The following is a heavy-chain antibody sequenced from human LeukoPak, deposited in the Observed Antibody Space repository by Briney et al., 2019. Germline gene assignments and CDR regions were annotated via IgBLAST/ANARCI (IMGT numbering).Heavy chain of an antibody. CDR2: INHSGST. CDR1: VESFSRYY. D-gene: IGHD6-19*01. V-gene: IGHV4-34*01. J-gene: IGHJ2*01. CDR3: ARGHRQCLVHWYFDH. Sequence: SETLSLTCAVYVESFSRYYWSWIRQPPGKGLEWIGEINHSGSTNYNPSLKSRVTISVDTSKNQFSLKLSSVTAADTAVYYCARGHRQCLVHWYFDHWGRGTLVTVSS.